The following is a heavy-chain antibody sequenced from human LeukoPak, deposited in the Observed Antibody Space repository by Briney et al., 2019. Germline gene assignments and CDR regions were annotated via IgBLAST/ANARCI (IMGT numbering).Heavy chain of an antibody. Sequence: GGSLRLSCAASGFTFSTYWMTWIRQAPGKGLEWVANIKQDGSEKYYVDSVKGRFTISTDHAKNSPFLQMNSLRAEDTAVYYCARDTGVGYSYGYDYWGQGTLVTVSS. D-gene: IGHD5-18*01. V-gene: IGHV3-7*01. CDR1: GFTFSTYW. J-gene: IGHJ4*02. CDR2: IKQDGSEK. CDR3: ARDTGVGYSYGYDY.